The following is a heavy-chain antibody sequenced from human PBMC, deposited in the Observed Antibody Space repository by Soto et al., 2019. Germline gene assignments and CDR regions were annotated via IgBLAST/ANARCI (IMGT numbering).Heavy chain of an antibody. CDR3: TRYCRTTTCQSEGGYYYGMDV. Sequence: EVQLLESGGGLLQPGGSLRLSCAASGFTFSSYAMSWARQAPGRGLEWVSAISESGAKTYYADSERGRFTISRDNSKNTLYLEMNSLRSDDTAVYYCTRYCRTTTCQSEGGYYYGMDVWGQGTTVTVSS. CDR2: ISESGAKT. CDR1: GFTFSSYA. D-gene: IGHD2-2*01. J-gene: IGHJ6*02. V-gene: IGHV3-23*01.